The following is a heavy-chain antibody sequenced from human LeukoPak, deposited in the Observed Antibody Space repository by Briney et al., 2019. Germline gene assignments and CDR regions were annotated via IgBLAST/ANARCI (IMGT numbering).Heavy chain of an antibody. Sequence: GGSLRLSCVASGFTFSSYWMHWVRQAPGKGLVWVSRINSDGYSISYADSVKGRFTISRDNDKKTLYLQMNSLRADDTAVYYCARLEPGGGSDRFDSWGQGTLVTVSS. CDR3: ARLEPGGGSDRFDS. D-gene: IGHD2-15*01. V-gene: IGHV3-74*01. J-gene: IGHJ4*02. CDR1: GFTFSSYW. CDR2: INSDGYSI.